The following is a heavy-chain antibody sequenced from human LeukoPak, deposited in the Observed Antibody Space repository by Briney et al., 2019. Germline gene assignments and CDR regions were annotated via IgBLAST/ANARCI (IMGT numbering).Heavy chain of an antibody. D-gene: IGHD2-15*01. CDR3: ARDPLLLPHYYYYYYMDV. V-gene: IGHV1-2*02. CDR1: GYTFTSYG. J-gene: IGHJ6*03. Sequence: GASVKVSCKASGYTFTSYGISWVRQAPGQGLEWMGWINPNSGGTNYAQKFQGRVTMTRDTSISTAYMELSRLRSDDTAVYYCARDPLLLPHYYYYYYMDVWGKGTTVTVSS. CDR2: INPNSGGT.